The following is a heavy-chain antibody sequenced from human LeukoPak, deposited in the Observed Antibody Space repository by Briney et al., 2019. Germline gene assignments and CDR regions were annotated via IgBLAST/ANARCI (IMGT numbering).Heavy chain of an antibody. CDR2: INPNSGGT. CDR3: ARDRRVTGGSSDY. J-gene: IGHJ4*02. Sequence: ASVKVSCKASGYTFTGYYMHWVRQAPGHGLEWMGWINPNSGGTNYAQKFQGRVTMTRDTTISTAYMELSRLRSDDTAVYYCARDRRVTGGSSDYWGQGTLVTVSS. V-gene: IGHV1-2*02. CDR1: GYTFTGYY. D-gene: IGHD7-27*01.